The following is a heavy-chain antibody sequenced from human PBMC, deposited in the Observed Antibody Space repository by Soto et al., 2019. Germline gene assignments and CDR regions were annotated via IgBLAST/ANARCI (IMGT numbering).Heavy chain of an antibody. Sequence: EVQLVESGGGLVQPGGSLRVSCAASGFTFSGYSINWVRQAPGKGLEWLSYISSSSTAIYYADSVKGRFTISRDNAKSSLFLQLNSLRAEDTAVYYCARETVSGSLDYWGQGTLVTVSS. CDR3: ARETVSGSLDY. CDR2: ISSSSTAI. J-gene: IGHJ4*02. CDR1: GFTFSGYS. V-gene: IGHV3-48*01. D-gene: IGHD1-26*01.